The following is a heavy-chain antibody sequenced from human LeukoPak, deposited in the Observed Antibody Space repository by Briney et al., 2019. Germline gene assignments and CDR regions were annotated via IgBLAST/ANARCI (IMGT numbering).Heavy chain of an antibody. CDR3: ASGWLRFTSDY. Sequence: PGGSLRLSCAASGFTVSTTYMNWVRQAPGKGLEWVSVIYSNGDTYYADSVRGRFTISRDSSKNTLYLQMNSLRAEDTAVYYCASGWLRFTSDYWGQGTLVTVSS. CDR2: IYSNGDT. V-gene: IGHV3-53*01. J-gene: IGHJ4*02. CDR1: GFTVSTTY. D-gene: IGHD5-12*01.